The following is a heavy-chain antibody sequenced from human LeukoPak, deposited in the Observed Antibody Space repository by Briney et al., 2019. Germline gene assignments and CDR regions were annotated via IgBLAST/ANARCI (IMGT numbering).Heavy chain of an antibody. CDR1: GFTFRSYT. CDR2: ISSISSYI. D-gene: IGHD4-17*01. V-gene: IGHV3-21*01. Sequence: PGGSLRLSRAASGFTFRSYTMNWVRQAPGKGLEWVSSISSISSYIYYADSVKGRFTISRDNANNSLYLQMDSLRAEDTAVYYCARSLSTTVTTAFNIWGQGTMVTVSS. CDR3: ARSLSTTVTTAFNI. J-gene: IGHJ3*02.